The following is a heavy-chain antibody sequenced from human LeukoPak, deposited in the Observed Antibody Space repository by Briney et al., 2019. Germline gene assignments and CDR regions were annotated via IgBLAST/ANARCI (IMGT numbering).Heavy chain of an antibody. CDR1: GGSISSYY. V-gene: IGHV4-4*07. CDR3: ARDYKWELRYFDY. J-gene: IGHJ4*01. D-gene: IGHD1-26*01. Sequence: SETLSLTCTVSGGSISSYYWRWIRQPAGKGLEWIGRIYTSGSTNHNPSLKSRVTMSVDTSKNQFSLKLSSVTAADTAVYYCARDYKWELRYFDYWGHGTLVTVSP. CDR2: IYTSGST.